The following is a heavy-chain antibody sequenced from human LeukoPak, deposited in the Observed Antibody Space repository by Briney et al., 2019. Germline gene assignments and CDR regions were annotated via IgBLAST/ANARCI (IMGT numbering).Heavy chain of an antibody. V-gene: IGHV3-33*01. D-gene: IGHD3-3*01. CDR1: GFTFRSHG. CDR2: IWYDGSNK. Sequence: GGSLRLSCAASGFTFRSHGMHWVRQAPGKGLQWVAVIWYDGSNKYYADSVKGRFTISRGNSKNTLSLQMNSLRAEDTAVYYCARELPPLEKYYFDYWGQGTLVTVSS. CDR3: ARELPPLEKYYFDY. J-gene: IGHJ4*02.